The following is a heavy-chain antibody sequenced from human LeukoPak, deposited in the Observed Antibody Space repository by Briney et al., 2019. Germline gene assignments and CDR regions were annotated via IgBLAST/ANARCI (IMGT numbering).Heavy chain of an antibody. CDR1: GFTFSTYA. Sequence: GGSLRLSCAASGFTFSTYAMHWVRQAPGKGLEWVAFIRFDGSNKYYADSVKGRFTISRDNSKSTLYLQMNNLRAEDTAVYYCATSFYDYFEYWGQGTLVTVSS. CDR3: ATSFYDYFEY. J-gene: IGHJ4*02. CDR2: IRFDGSNK. D-gene: IGHD2-2*01. V-gene: IGHV3-30*02.